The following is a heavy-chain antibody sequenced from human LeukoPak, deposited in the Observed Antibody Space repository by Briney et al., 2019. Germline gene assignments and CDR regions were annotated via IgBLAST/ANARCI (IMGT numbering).Heavy chain of an antibody. D-gene: IGHD3-3*01. J-gene: IGHJ4*02. CDR1: GYTFSSYW. V-gene: IGHV5-51*01. Sequence: PGESLRISCKGSGYTFSSYWIGWVRQMPGKGLEWMGIIYPGDSDTRYSPSLQGQVTISVDTSIGTAYLQWSSLKASDAAVYYCARQNDFRLDYWGQGTLVTVSS. CDR2: IYPGDSDT. CDR3: ARQNDFRLDY.